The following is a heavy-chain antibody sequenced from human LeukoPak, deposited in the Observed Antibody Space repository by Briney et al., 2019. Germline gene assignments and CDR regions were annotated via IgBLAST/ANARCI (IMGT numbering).Heavy chain of an antibody. J-gene: IGHJ6*04. CDR1: GGSFSGYY. Sequence: PSETLSLTCAVYGGSFSGYYWSWIRQPPGKGLEWIGEINHSGSTNYNPSLRSRVPISVDPSKNQFSLKLSSVTAAGTAVYYCARGPFGPRGFYYGMDVWGKGTTVTVSS. CDR2: INHSGST. CDR3: ARGPFGPRGFYYGMDV. V-gene: IGHV4-34*01. D-gene: IGHD3-10*01.